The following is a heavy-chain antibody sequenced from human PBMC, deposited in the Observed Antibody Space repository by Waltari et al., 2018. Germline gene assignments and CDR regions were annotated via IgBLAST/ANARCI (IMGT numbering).Heavy chain of an antibody. CDR3: ATADRLPRAVGGMDV. CDR1: GGSISSYY. Sequence: QVQLQESGPGLVKPSETLSLTCTVSGGSISSYYWSWIRQPPGKGLEWIGYIYYSGSTNYHPALKSRVTISVDTSKNQFSLKLSSVTAADTAVYYWATADRLPRAVGGMDVWGKGTTVTVSS. D-gene: IGHD6-19*01. V-gene: IGHV4-59*01. J-gene: IGHJ6*04. CDR2: IYYSGST.